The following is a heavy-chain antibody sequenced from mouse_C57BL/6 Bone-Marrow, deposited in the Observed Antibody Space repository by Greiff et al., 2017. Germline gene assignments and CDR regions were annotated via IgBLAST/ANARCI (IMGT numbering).Heavy chain of an antibody. D-gene: IGHD2-3*01. V-gene: IGHV1-69*01. CDR2: IDPSDSYT. CDR3: ARKDGCGYYFDY. CDR1: GYTFTSYW. J-gene: IGHJ2*01. Sequence: QVQLKQPGAELVMPGASVKLSCKASGYTFTSYWMHWVKQRPGQGLEWIGEIDPSDSYTNYNQKFKGKSTLTVDKSSSTAYMQLSSLTSEDSAVYYCARKDGCGYYFDYWGQGTTLTVSS.